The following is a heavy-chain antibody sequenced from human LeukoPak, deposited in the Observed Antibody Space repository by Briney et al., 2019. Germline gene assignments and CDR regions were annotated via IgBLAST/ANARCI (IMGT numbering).Heavy chain of an antibody. CDR2: IYSGGST. CDR1: GFTVSSNY. V-gene: IGHV3-66*01. CDR3: ARVGGYCSSTSCYD. D-gene: IGHD2-2*01. Sequence: GGSLRLSCAASGFTVSSNYMSWVRQAPGKGLEWVSVIYSGGSTYYADSVKGRFTISRDNSKNTLYLQMNSLRAEDTAVYYCARVGGYCSSTSCYDWGQGTLVTVSS. J-gene: IGHJ4*02.